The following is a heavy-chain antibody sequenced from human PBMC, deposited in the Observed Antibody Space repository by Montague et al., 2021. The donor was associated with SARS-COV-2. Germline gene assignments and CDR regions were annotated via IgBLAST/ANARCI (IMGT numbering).Heavy chain of an antibody. CDR3: TRATSDYFLNYGLDV. CDR2: IDWDDDE. J-gene: IGHJ6*02. CDR1: GFSLSTKRMS. Sequence: PALVKPTQTLTVTCTFSGFSLSTKRMSVNWIRQPPGKALEWLARIDWDDDEYYSKSLRTRLTIAKDTTRNQVVLTISNVGPADTGTYYCTRATSDYFLNYGLDVWGQGTTVIVSS. V-gene: IGHV2-70*11. D-gene: IGHD2/OR15-2a*01.